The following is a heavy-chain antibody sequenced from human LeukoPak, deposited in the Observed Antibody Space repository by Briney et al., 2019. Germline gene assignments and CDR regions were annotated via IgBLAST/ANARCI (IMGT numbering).Heavy chain of an antibody. V-gene: IGHV3-30*03. D-gene: IGHD3-10*01. Sequence: GKSLRLSCAASGFTFNNYGMHWVRQAPGKGLEWVAVMSYDGSNKYYADSVKGRFTISRDNSKNTLYLQMNSLRAEDTAVYYCARSLYYYGSGSYPDYWGQGTLVTVSS. CDR1: GFTFNNYG. CDR3: ARSLYYYGSGSYPDY. J-gene: IGHJ4*02. CDR2: MSYDGSNK.